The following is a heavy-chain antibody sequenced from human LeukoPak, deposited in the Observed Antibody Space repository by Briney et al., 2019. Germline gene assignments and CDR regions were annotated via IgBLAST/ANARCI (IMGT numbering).Heavy chain of an antibody. CDR3: ARAVVVPPSAFDI. J-gene: IGHJ3*02. Sequence: PSETLSPTCTVSGGSISSGGYYWSWIRQHPGKGLEWIGYIYYSGSTYYNPSLKSRVTISVDTSKNQFSLKLSSVTAADTAVYYCARAVVVPPSAFDIWGQGTMVTVSS. D-gene: IGHD2-21*01. CDR1: GGSISSGGYY. V-gene: IGHV4-31*03. CDR2: IYYSGST.